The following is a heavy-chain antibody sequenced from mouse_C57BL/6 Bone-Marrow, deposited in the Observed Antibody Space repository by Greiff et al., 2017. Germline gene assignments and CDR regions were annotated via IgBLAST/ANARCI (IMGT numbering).Heavy chain of an antibody. J-gene: IGHJ4*01. CDR1: GYTFTSYD. CDR2: IYPRDGST. Sequence: VQLVESGPELVKPGASVKLSCKASGYTFTSYDINWVKQRPGQGLEWIGWIYPRDGSTKYNEKFKGKATLTVDTSSSTAYMELHSLTSEDSAVYFCARLGTTVVALYAMDYWGQGTSVTVSS. D-gene: IGHD1-1*01. CDR3: ARLGTTVVALYAMDY. V-gene: IGHV1-85*01.